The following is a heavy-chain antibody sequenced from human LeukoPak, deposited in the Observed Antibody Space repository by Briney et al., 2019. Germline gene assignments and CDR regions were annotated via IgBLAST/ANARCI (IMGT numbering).Heavy chain of an antibody. CDR2: IYYSGST. CDR1: GGSISSYY. D-gene: IGHD1-26*01. Sequence: SETLSLTCTVSGGSISSYYWSWIRQPPGKGPEWIGYIYYSGSTNYNPSLKSRVTISVDTSKNQFSLKLSSVTAADTAVYYCARHGPGRPYYGMDVWGQGTTVTVSS. CDR3: ARHGPGRPYYGMDV. V-gene: IGHV4-59*08. J-gene: IGHJ6*02.